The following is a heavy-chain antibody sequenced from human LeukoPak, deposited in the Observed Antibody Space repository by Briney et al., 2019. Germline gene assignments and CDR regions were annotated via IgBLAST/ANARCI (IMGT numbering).Heavy chain of an antibody. CDR1: GFTFSSYA. J-gene: IGHJ2*01. CDR3: AKDRGTGGWYFDL. Sequence: GGSLRLSCAASGFTFSSYAMTWVRQAPGKGLEWVAVIWYDGSNKYYADSVKGRFTISRDNSKNTLYLQMNSLRAEDTAVYYCAKDRGTGGWYFDLWGRGTLVTVSS. V-gene: IGHV3-30*02. D-gene: IGHD7-27*01. CDR2: IWYDGSNK.